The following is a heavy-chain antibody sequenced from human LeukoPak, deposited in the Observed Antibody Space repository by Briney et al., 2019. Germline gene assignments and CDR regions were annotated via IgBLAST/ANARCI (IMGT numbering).Heavy chain of an antibody. Sequence: GASVKVTCKASGYTFTSYAINWVRQAPGQGLEWMGWINTNSGNPTYAQGFTGRFVFSLDTSVSTAYLQISSLKAEDTAVYYCARDYSSGWYAVRYYMDVWGKGTTVTISS. V-gene: IGHV7-4-1*02. J-gene: IGHJ6*03. D-gene: IGHD6-19*01. CDR1: GYTFTSYA. CDR3: ARDYSSGWYAVRYYMDV. CDR2: INTNSGNP.